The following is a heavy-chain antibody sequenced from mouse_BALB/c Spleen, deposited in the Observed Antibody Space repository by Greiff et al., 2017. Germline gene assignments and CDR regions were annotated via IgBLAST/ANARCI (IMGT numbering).Heavy chain of an antibody. CDR3: AKGGYAMDY. CDR1: GFSFTSYG. CDR2: IWGDGST. J-gene: IGHJ4*01. V-gene: IGHV2-3*01. Sequence: VQLVESGPGLVAPSQSLSLTCTVSGFSFTSYGVSWVRQPPGKGLEWLGVIWGDGSTNYHSALISRLRISKDNSKNHVFLKLNSLQTDDTATYYCAKGGYAMDYWGKGTSVTVSS.